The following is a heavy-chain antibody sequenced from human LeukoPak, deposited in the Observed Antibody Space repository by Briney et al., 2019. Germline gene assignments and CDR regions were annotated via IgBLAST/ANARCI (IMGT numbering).Heavy chain of an antibody. D-gene: IGHD5-18*01. CDR2: ISGSGGST. J-gene: IGHJ6*02. CDR3: AGAAMGPYYYGMDV. CDR1: GFTFTKYW. V-gene: IGHV3-23*01. Sequence: GGSLRLSCAASGFTFTKYWMTWVCQAPGKGLEWVSAISGSGGSTYYADSVKGRFTISRDNSKNTLYLQMNSLRAEDTAVYYCAGAAMGPYYYGMDVWGQGTTVTVSS.